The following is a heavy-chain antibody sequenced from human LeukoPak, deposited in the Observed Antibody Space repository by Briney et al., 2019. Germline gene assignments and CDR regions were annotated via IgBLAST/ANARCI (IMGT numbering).Heavy chain of an antibody. D-gene: IGHD3-10*01. CDR3: ARDLEFGDEAFAFDI. CDR1: GFTFSSYA. CDR2: ISYDGSNK. Sequence: GGSLRLSCAASGFTFSSYAMHWVRQAPGKGLEWVAVISYDGSNKYYADSVKGRFTISRDNSKNTLYLQMNSLRAEDTAVYYCARDLEFGDEAFAFDIWGQGTMVTVSS. J-gene: IGHJ3*02. V-gene: IGHV3-30*01.